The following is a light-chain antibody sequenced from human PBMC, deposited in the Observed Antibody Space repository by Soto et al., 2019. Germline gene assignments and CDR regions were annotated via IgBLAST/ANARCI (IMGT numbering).Light chain of an antibody. Sequence: QSVLTKPASVSGSPGQSITISCTGTSSDVGTYEYVSWYQHHPGKAPKLMIYDVSNRPSGVSDRFSGSKSGNTASLTISGLQAEDEADYYCRSYASNGDVLFGGGTKLTVL. CDR2: DVS. V-gene: IGLV2-14*03. CDR3: RSYASNGDVL. CDR1: SSDVGTYEY. J-gene: IGLJ2*01.